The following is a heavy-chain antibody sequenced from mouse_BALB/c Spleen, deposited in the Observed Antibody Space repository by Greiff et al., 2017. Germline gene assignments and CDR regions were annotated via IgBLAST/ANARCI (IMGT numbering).Heavy chain of an antibody. V-gene: IGHV1-54*01. CDR1: GYAFTNYL. CDR3: ATGTSWFAY. CDR2: INPGSGGT. J-gene: IGHJ3*01. Sequence: QVQLKESGAELVRPGTSVKVSCKASGYAFTNYLIEWVKQRPGQGLEWIGVINPGSGGTNYNEKFKGKATLTADKSSSTAYMQLSSLTSDDSAVYFCATGTSWFAYWGQGTLVTVSA. D-gene: IGHD4-1*01.